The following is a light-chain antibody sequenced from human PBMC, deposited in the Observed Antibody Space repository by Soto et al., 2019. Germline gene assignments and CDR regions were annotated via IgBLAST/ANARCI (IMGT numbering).Light chain of an antibody. CDR2: AAS. J-gene: IGKJ4*01. Sequence: DIQMTQSPSSLSASVGDRVTMTCRASQGISNYLVWYQQQPGKVPKLLIYAASTLHSGVPPPFSGSGSGTDFTLTISSLQPEDVGTYYCQRYDDAPLTFGGGTKVDIK. V-gene: IGKV1-27*01. CDR3: QRYDDAPLT. CDR1: QGISNY.